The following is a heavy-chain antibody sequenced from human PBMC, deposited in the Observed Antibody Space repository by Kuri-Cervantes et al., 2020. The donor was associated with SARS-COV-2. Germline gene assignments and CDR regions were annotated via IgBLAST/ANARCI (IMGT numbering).Heavy chain of an antibody. D-gene: IGHD7-27*01. Sequence: GESLKISCTASGFTFGDYAMSWVRQAPGKGLEWVANIKQDGSEKYYVDSVKGRFTISRDNAKNSLYLQMNSLRAEDTAVYYCARNQALGDSFDIWGQGTMVTVSS. CDR3: ARNQALGDSFDI. J-gene: IGHJ3*02. CDR2: IKQDGSEK. V-gene: IGHV3-7*01. CDR1: GFTFGDYA.